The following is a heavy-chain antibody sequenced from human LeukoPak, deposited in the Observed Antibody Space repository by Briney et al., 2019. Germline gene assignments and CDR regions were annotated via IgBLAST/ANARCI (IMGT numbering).Heavy chain of an antibody. Sequence: GGSLRLSSAASGFTFSGSAMHWVRQASGKGLEWVGRIRSKANSYATAYAASVKGRFTISRDDSKNTAYLQMNSLKTEDTAVYYCTQGSSGYYSYYYYMDVWGKGTMVTVSS. CDR3: TQGSSGYYSYYYYMDV. CDR1: GFTFSGSA. J-gene: IGHJ6*03. V-gene: IGHV3-73*01. D-gene: IGHD3-22*01. CDR2: IRSKANSYAT.